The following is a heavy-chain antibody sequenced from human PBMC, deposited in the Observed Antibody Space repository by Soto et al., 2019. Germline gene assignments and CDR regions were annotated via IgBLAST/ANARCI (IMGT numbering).Heavy chain of an antibody. V-gene: IGHV4-39*01. J-gene: IGHJ4*02. CDR2: ISYSGNT. Sequence: QLQLQESGPGPVKPSETLSLTCSVPGRAISSRSYYWGWIRQPPGNGLGWIGSISYSGNTYYNPSLNSRGSTSVDPPTNQFSLKLGSVSDAATAVYYCARHQQWLVQPCWDYCSQEALVTVSS. D-gene: IGHD6-19*01. CDR1: GRAISSRSYY. CDR3: ARHQQWLVQPCWDY.